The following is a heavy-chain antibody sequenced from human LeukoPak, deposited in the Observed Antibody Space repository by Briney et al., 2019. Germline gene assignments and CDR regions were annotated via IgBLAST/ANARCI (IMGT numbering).Heavy chain of an antibody. J-gene: IGHJ4*02. CDR1: GFTFSSYW. Sequence: GGSLRLSCAGSGFTFSSYWFHWVRQTPGKGLVWVSRVNVDETTTNYADSVKGRFTISRDNAKNSLYLQMNSLRAEDTAVYYCARDRDYDFWSGQDWGQGTLVTVSS. D-gene: IGHD3-3*01. CDR3: ARDRDYDFWSGQD. CDR2: VNVDETTT. V-gene: IGHV3-74*01.